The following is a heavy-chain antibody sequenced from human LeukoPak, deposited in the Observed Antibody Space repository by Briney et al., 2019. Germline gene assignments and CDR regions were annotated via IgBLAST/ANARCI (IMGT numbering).Heavy chain of an antibody. CDR1: GYTLTELS. Sequence: ASVKVSCKVSGYTLTELSMHWVRQAPGKGLEWMGGFDPEDGETIYAQKFQGRITMTEDTSTDTAYMELSSLRSDDTAVYYCARDRRDFLATWIQLWPTFDYWGQGTLVTVSS. J-gene: IGHJ4*02. D-gene: IGHD5-18*01. CDR3: ARDRRDFLATWIQLWPTFDY. V-gene: IGHV1-24*01. CDR2: FDPEDGET.